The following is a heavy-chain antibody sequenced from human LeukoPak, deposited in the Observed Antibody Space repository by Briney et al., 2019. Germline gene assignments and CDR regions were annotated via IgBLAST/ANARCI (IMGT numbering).Heavy chain of an antibody. Sequence: QPGGSLRLSCAASGFTLSNYALSWVRQAPGKGLEWVSAISGSSTLYADSVKGRFTISRDNSRNTVYLQMNSLRVEDTAIYYCATLYSRYSDYWGQGTPVTVS. CDR1: GFTLSNYA. J-gene: IGHJ4*02. V-gene: IGHV3-23*01. CDR3: ATLYSRYSDY. CDR2: ISGSST. D-gene: IGHD3-22*01.